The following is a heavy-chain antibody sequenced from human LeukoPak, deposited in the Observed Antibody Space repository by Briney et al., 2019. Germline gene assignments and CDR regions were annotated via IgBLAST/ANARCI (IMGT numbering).Heavy chain of an antibody. Sequence: RSGGSLRLPCAASGFTFSDYAINWVRQAPGKGLEWVSSISRGGVITYYADSVKGRFTTSRDNSNNTLYLHMNSLRAEDTAVYYCVSRAGSPWGPFDDWGQGTLVTVSS. J-gene: IGHJ4*02. CDR2: ISRGGVIT. CDR3: VSRAGSPWGPFDD. D-gene: IGHD7-27*01. V-gene: IGHV3-23*01. CDR1: GFTFSDYA.